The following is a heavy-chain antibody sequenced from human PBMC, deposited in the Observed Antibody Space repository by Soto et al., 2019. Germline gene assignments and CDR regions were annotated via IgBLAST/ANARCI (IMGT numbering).Heavy chain of an antibody. J-gene: IGHJ4*02. D-gene: IGHD3-10*01. CDR3: ARLGRGLQALDS. Sequence: QVQLQESGPGLVKPSETLSLTCTVSGGSISSYYWSWIRQPPGKGLEWVGYIYYSGSTTYNPSLKSRLTISVDTSKNQFSLKLRSVTAADTAVYYCARLGRGLQALDSWGQGTLVTVSS. CDR1: GGSISSYY. CDR2: IYYSGST. V-gene: IGHV4-59*08.